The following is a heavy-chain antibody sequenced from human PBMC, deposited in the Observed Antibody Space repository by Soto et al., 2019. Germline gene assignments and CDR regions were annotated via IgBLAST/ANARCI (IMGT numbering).Heavy chain of an antibody. J-gene: IGHJ4*02. CDR1: GGSFSSNP. CDR3: ARGGRVNSSTPRYYFDY. Sequence: QVQVVQSGSEVKKPGSSVKVSCKASGGSFSSNPISWVRQAPGQGLEWMAGIIPIFATVHYAQKFQGRVTITADASTSTAYMEQTSLRSEDTAVYFFARGGRVNSSTPRYYFDYWGQGTLVTVSS. D-gene: IGHD6-6*01. V-gene: IGHV1-69*01. CDR2: IIPIFATV.